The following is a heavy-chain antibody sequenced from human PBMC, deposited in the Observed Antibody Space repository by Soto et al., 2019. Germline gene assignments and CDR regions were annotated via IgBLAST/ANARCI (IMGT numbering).Heavy chain of an antibody. CDR3: VSQRTSVLTQAYFDY. V-gene: IGHV4-39*01. D-gene: IGHD2-8*01. Sequence: SETLSLTCTVSGGSVSNSNYYWGWIRQSPGKGLEWIGSVHYRGRSYSKSSVKSRVTISVDTSKNQFSLNLNSVTASDTAVYFCVSQRTSVLTQAYFDYWGPGALVTVYS. CDR1: GGSVSNSNYY. CDR2: VHYRGRS. J-gene: IGHJ4*02.